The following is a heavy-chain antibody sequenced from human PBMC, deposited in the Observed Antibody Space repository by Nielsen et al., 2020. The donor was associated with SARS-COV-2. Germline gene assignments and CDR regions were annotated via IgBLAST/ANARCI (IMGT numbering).Heavy chain of an antibody. Sequence: GESLKISCAASGFTFSSYAMHWVRQAPGKGLEWVAVISYDGSNKYYADSVKGRFTISRDNSKNTLYLQMNSLRAEDTAVYYCAKSTRGWELLSYWGQGTLVTVSS. J-gene: IGHJ4*02. D-gene: IGHD1-26*01. CDR1: GFTFSSYA. V-gene: IGHV3-30-3*02. CDR2: ISYDGSNK. CDR3: AKSTRGWELLSY.